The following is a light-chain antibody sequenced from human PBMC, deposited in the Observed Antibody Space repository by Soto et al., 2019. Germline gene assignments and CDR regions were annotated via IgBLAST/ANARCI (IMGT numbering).Light chain of an antibody. V-gene: IGLV2-14*02. CDR1: SSDVGRYNL. J-gene: IGLJ3*02. CDR2: EGT. Sequence: QSALTQPASVSGSPGQSITISCTGSSSDVGRYNLVSWYRHHPGKAPKLMIYEGTKRPSGVSNRFSGSKSGNTASLTISGLQAEDEADYYCSSYSSTSAPWVFGGGTKLTVL. CDR3: SSYSSTSAPWV.